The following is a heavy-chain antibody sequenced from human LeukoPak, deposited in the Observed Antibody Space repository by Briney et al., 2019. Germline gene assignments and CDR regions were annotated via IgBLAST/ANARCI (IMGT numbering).Heavy chain of an antibody. D-gene: IGHD2-15*01. CDR3: ARQEYCSGGSCYTWFDP. CDR1: GYSINNYW. Sequence: GESLKISCKGSGYSINNYWIGWVRQMPGKGLEWMGIIYPADSDIRYSPSFQGQVTISADKSISTAYPQWSSLKASDTAMYCCARQEYCSGGSCYTWFDPWGQGTLVTVSS. V-gene: IGHV5-51*01. CDR2: IYPADSDI. J-gene: IGHJ5*02.